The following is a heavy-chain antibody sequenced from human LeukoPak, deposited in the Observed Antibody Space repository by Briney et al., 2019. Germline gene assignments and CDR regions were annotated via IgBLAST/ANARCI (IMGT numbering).Heavy chain of an antibody. CDR1: GFTFSSYS. CDR3: ARDLAGTGTTFDC. D-gene: IGHD1-1*01. CDR2: ISSSSSYI. Sequence: GGSLRLSCAASGFTFSSYSMNWVRQAPGKGLEWVSSISSSSSYIYYADSVKGRFTISRDNAKNSLYLQMNSLRAEDTAVYYCARDLAGTGTTFDCWGQGTLVTVSS. J-gene: IGHJ4*02. V-gene: IGHV3-21*01.